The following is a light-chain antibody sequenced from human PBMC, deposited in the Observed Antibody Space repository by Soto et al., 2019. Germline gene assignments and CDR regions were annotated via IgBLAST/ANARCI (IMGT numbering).Light chain of an antibody. CDR1: SSDVGAYNF. J-gene: IGLJ1*01. CDR3: SAYTGSRTYV. V-gene: IGLV2-14*03. Sequence: QSALTQPASVSGSPGQSITISCTGTSSDVGAYNFGSWHQQHPGKAPNLMIYNVYDRPSGISYRFSGSKSGNTASLTISGLQGEDEADYYCSAYTGSRTYVFGTGTKLTVL. CDR2: NVY.